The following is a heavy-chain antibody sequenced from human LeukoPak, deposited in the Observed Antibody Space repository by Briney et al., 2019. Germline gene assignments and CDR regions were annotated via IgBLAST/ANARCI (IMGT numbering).Heavy chain of an antibody. CDR1: GFTFSSYE. J-gene: IGHJ4*02. CDR3: ARSPDYYDSSEDY. V-gene: IGHV3-48*03. D-gene: IGHD3-22*01. Sequence: GGSLRLSCAASGFTFSSYEMNWVRQAPGKGLEGVSYISSSGSTIYYADSVKGRFTISRDNAKNSLYLQMNSLRAEYTAVYYCARSPDYYDSSEDYWGQGTLVTVSS. CDR2: ISSSGSTI.